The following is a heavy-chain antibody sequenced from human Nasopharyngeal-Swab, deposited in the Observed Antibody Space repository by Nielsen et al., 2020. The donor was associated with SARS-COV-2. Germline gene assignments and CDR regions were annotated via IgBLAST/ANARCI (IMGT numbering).Heavy chain of an antibody. CDR3: AKDFAAAIPGLIGY. Sequence: VRQAPGKGLEWVAVISYDGSNKYYADSVKGRFTISRDNSKNTLYLQMNSLRAEDTAVYYCAKDFAAAIPGLIGYWGQGTLGTVSS. J-gene: IGHJ4*02. CDR2: ISYDGSNK. V-gene: IGHV3-30*18. D-gene: IGHD2-2*02.